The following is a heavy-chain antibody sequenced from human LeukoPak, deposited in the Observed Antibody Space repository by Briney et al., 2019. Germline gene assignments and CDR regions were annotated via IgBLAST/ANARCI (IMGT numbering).Heavy chain of an antibody. D-gene: IGHD2-2*01. J-gene: IGHJ4*02. CDR2: MNPNSGNT. Sequence: ASVKVSCKASGYTFTSYDINWVRQATGQGLEWMGWMNPNSGNTGYAQKFQGRVTMTRNTSISTAYMELSSLRSEDTAVYYCAREGETTDQLNYWGQGTLVTVSS. CDR1: GYTFTSYD. V-gene: IGHV1-8*01. CDR3: AREGETTDQLNY.